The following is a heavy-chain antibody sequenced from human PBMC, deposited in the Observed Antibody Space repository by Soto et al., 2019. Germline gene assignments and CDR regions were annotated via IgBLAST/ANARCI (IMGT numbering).Heavy chain of an antibody. V-gene: IGHV4-39*06. CDR1: GGSISSGSYY. Sequence: SETLSLTCTVSGGSISSGSYYWGWVRQPPGKWLEWIGSIYYSGNAYYNPSLKSRVAVSVDTSKNQFALNLTSATAADTAVYYCARGPGSYNWFDLWGQGTLVTVSS. J-gene: IGHJ5*02. D-gene: IGHD3-10*01. CDR3: ARGPGSYNWFDL. CDR2: IYYSGNA.